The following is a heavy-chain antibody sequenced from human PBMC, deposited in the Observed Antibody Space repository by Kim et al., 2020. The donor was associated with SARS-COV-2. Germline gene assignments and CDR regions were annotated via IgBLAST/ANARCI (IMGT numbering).Heavy chain of an antibody. D-gene: IGHD4-17*01. Sequence: GGSLRLSCAASGFIFRGFWMSWVRQAPGKGLEWVANINQDGSDAFYVDSVKGRFTISRDNTKKSMYLQMSSLRGEDTAVYFCAKVLGDYGDCSYNCFHPWGKGTLVTVSS. V-gene: IGHV3-7*01. CDR1: GFIFRGFW. CDR2: INQDGSDA. CDR3: AKVLGDYGDCSYNCFHP. J-gene: IGHJ5*02.